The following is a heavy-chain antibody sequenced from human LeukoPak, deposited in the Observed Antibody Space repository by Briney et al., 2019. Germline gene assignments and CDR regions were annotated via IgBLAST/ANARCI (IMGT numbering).Heavy chain of an antibody. CDR1: GYTFTSYY. D-gene: IGHD2-21*02. V-gene: IGHV1-46*01. CDR3: YCGGDIGGFDY. J-gene: IGHJ4*02. Sequence: ASVKVSCKASGYTFTSYYMHWVRQAPGQGLEWMGIINPSGGSTSYAQKFQGRVTMTRGTSTSTVYMELSSLRSEDTAVYYCYCGGDIGGFDYWGQGTLVTVSS. CDR2: INPSGGST.